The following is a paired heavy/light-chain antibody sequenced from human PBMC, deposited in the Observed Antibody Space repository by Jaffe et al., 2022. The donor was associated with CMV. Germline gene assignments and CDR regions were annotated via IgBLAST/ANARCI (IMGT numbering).Light chain of an antibody. V-gene: IGLV3-21*04. CDR1: NIRDLS. CDR3: QVWDSHSDHPE. Sequence: SDVLTQPPSVSVAPGETARIACVKDNIRDLSVHWYQQKPGQAPVLVIYYDDDRPSGIPERLSGSNSENTATLTISSVEAGDEADYYCQVWDSHSDHPEFGGGTKLTVL. J-gene: IGLJ2*01. CDR2: YDD.
Heavy chain of an antibody. CDR1: GFTFDEFT. V-gene: IGHV3-43*01. J-gene: IGHJ4*01. CDR3: ARGNAGSGYYFFEY. CDR2: VNWDGSST. Sequence: EVRLVESGGVVVHPGGSLRLSCAASGFTFDEFTMHWVRQRPGRGLEWVALVNWDGSSTTYADSMKGRFTISRDNSKNSLFLQMNGLRVDDTAFYYCARGNAGSGYYFFEYWGHGTQVTVSS. D-gene: IGHD3-22*01.